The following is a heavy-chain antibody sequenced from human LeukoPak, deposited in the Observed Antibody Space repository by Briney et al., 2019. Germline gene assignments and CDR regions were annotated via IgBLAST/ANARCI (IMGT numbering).Heavy chain of an antibody. CDR3: ARDDQFMIPGKTHPVIDN. CDR1: KFTFGNYG. V-gene: IGHV3-30*02. CDR2: IRYDGNKK. J-gene: IGHJ4*02. Sequence: GGSLRLACVESKFTFGNYGMHWVSQTPGKGLEWVSFIRYDGNKKDYADSVKGRFTISRDNSKNTLYVQMSSLRTEDTAMYYCARDDQFMIPGKTHPVIDNWRQGTLVIVS. D-gene: IGHD3-16*01.